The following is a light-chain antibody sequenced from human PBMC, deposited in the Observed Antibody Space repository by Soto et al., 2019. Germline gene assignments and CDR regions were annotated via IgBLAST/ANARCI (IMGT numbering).Light chain of an antibody. V-gene: IGKV2-28*01. Sequence: ETVMTQSPLFLPVTPGEPASISCRSSQSLMFSVGRNYLDWVLQKPGQSPQLLIYLASKRASGVPDRFSGSGSGTHFTMNISRVEAEDVGIYFCMQGLRSPPTFGQGTKVEIK. CDR3: MQGLRSPPT. J-gene: IGKJ1*01. CDR1: QSLMFSVGRNY. CDR2: LAS.